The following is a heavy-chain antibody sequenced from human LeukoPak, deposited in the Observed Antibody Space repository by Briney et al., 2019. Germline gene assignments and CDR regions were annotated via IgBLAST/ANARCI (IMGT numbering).Heavy chain of an antibody. D-gene: IGHD1-26*01. V-gene: IGHV4-4*07. CDR3: ARSRVGATNWFDP. CDR1: AVSISSYY. J-gene: IGHJ5*02. CDR2: IYSSGST. Sequence: SETLSLTCTVSAVSISSYYWSWIRQPAGEGLEWIGRIYSSGSTNYNPSLKSRVTMSLDTSKNQFSLKLTSVTAADTAVYYCARSRVGATNWFDPWGQGTLVTVSS.